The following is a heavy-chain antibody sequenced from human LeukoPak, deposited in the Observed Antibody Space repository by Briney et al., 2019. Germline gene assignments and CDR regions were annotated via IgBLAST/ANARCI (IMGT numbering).Heavy chain of an antibody. CDR3: VRDGSFGLDF. Sequence: GGSLRLSCAASGFSFSTYRMHWVRQAPGEGLEWVSSISTGSTYVYYADSVKGRFTISRDKTKNSLYLQMNTLRAEDTAVYYCVRDGSFGLDFWGQGTLVTVFS. J-gene: IGHJ4*02. CDR1: GFSFSTYR. V-gene: IGHV3-21*01. D-gene: IGHD1-26*01. CDR2: ISTGSTYV.